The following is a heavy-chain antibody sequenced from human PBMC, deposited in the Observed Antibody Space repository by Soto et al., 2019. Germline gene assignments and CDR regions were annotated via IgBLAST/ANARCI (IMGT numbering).Heavy chain of an antibody. Sequence: GGSLRLSCAASGFTFSSYGMHWVRQAPGKGLEWVAVIWYDGSNKYYADSVKGRFTISRDNSKNTLYLQMNSLRAEDTAVYYCARDRGIWSQPYYYYGMDVWGQGTTVTVSS. V-gene: IGHV3-33*01. CDR3: ARDRGIWSQPYYYYGMDV. J-gene: IGHJ6*02. D-gene: IGHD1-26*01. CDR1: GFTFSSYG. CDR2: IWYDGSNK.